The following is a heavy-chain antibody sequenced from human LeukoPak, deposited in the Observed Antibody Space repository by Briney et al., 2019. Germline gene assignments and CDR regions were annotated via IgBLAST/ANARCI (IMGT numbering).Heavy chain of an antibody. D-gene: IGHD3-22*01. V-gene: IGHV4-31*03. Sequence: PSQTLSLTCTVSGGSINSGGFYWSWIRQHPGKGLEWVGYIYYSGSTYYNPSLKSRVTISVDTSKNQFSLKLSSVTAADTAVYYCARDDSSGYYRYWGQGTLVTVSS. CDR3: ARDDSSGYYRY. J-gene: IGHJ4*02. CDR1: GGSINSGGFY. CDR2: IYYSGST.